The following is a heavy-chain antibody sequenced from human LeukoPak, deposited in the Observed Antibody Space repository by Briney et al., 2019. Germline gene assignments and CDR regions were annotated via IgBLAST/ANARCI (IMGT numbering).Heavy chain of an antibody. V-gene: IGHV1-2*02. D-gene: IGHD1-14*01. J-gene: IGHJ4*02. Sequence: GASVKVSCKASGYSFTDYYMHWVRQAPGQGPEWMAWINPDTGGTKYAQKFQGRVTVTRDTSISTVYMELSSLSSDDTALYYCATYKRPNPPPPPFDYWGQGSLVTVSS. CDR1: GYSFTDYY. CDR3: ATYKRPNPPPPPFDY. CDR2: INPDTGGT.